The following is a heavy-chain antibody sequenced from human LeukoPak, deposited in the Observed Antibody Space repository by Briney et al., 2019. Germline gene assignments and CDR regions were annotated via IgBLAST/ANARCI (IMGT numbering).Heavy chain of an antibody. D-gene: IGHD3-22*01. Sequence: SETLSLTCTVSGGSISSYYWSWIRQPPGKGLEWIGYIYYSGSTNYNPSLKSRVTISVDTSKNQFSLKLSSVTAADTAVYYYARAYDSSGYYYYYYMDVWGKGTTVTVSS. J-gene: IGHJ6*03. CDR3: ARAYDSSGYYYYYYMDV. V-gene: IGHV4-59*01. CDR1: GGSISSYY. CDR2: IYYSGST.